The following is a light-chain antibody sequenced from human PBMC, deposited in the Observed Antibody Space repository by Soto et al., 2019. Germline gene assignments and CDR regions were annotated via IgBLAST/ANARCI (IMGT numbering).Light chain of an antibody. V-gene: IGKV3-15*01. Sequence: EIVLRKSMATLSVSPGEGATLSGRVSLCVSTNLAWYQQKAVQAPRLLIYGASTRATDIPARFSGSGSGTEFTLTISSLQSEDFVVYYCQQYNKWPPSTFGPRS. J-gene: IGKJ1*01. CDR2: GAS. CDR1: LCVSTN. CDR3: QQYNKWPPST.